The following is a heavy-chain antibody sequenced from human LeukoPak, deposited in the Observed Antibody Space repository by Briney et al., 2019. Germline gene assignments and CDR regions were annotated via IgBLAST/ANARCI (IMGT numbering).Heavy chain of an antibody. D-gene: IGHD5-12*01. CDR1: GFTFSDYY. Sequence: PGGSLRLSCADSGFTFSDYYMSWIRQAPGKGLEWVSYISSSDRNKYYADSVKGRFTISRDNAKNSLYLQMNSLRAEDTAVYYCARVGGYSGYDYLRAVWNYFYHMDVWGKGTTVTISS. J-gene: IGHJ6*03. V-gene: IGHV3-11*01. CDR3: ARVGGYSGYDYLRAVWNYFYHMDV. CDR2: ISSSDRNK.